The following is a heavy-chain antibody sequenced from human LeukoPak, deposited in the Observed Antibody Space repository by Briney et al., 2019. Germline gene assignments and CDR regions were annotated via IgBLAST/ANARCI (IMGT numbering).Heavy chain of an antibody. CDR2: FSSSGVST. CDR3: AKRTILTGYDY. D-gene: IGHD3-9*01. CDR1: GFSFSSYG. V-gene: IGHV3-23*01. J-gene: IGHJ4*02. Sequence: GGTLRLSCAASGFSFSSYGMSWVRQAPGKGLEWVSSFSSSGVSTYYADSVKGRFTISRDNSKNTLYLQMNSLRAEDTAVYYCAKRTILTGYDYWGQGTLVTVSS.